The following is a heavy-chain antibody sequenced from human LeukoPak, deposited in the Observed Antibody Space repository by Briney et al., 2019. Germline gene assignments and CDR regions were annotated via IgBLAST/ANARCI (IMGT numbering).Heavy chain of an antibody. CDR3: ARGVLGYCSSTSCYPFDC. CDR2: IWYDGSNK. CDR1: GFTFSSYG. V-gene: IGHV3-33*01. J-gene: IGHJ4*02. Sequence: PGRSLRLSCAASGFTFSSYGMHWVRQAPGKGLEWVAVIWYDGSNKYYADSVKGRFTISRDNSKNTLYLQMNSLRAEDTAVYYCARGVLGYCSSTSCYPFDCWGQGTLVTVSS. D-gene: IGHD2-2*01.